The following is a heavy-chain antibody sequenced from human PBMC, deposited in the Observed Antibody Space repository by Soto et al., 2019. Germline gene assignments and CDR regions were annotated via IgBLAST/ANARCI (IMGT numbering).Heavy chain of an antibody. J-gene: IGHJ6*03. V-gene: IGHV4-59*01. D-gene: IGHD2-2*01. CDR1: GCSISSYY. CDR3: ARTDCSSTSCRDPYYYYYMDV. Sequence: SETLSLTCTFSGCSISSYYWSWIRQPPGKGLEWIGYIYYSGSTNYNPSLKSRVTISVDTSKNQFSLKLSSVTAADTAVYYCARTDCSSTSCRDPYYYYYMDVWGKGTTVTVSS. CDR2: IYYSGST.